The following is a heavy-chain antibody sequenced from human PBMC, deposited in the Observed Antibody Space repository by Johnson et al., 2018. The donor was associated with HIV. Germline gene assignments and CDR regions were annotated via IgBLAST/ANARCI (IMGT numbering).Heavy chain of an antibody. CDR2: FSWNSGSI. D-gene: IGHD1-26*01. V-gene: IGHV3-9*01. CDR3: AKPLHSGSYWAAFDI. CDR1: GFTFDDYA. Sequence: LLVESGGGVVQPGRSLRLSCAASGFTFDDYAMHWVRQAPGKGLEWVSGFSWNSGSIGYADSVKGRFTISRDNAKNSLYLQMNSLRAEDTALYYCAKPLHSGSYWAAFDIWGQGTMVTVSS. J-gene: IGHJ3*02.